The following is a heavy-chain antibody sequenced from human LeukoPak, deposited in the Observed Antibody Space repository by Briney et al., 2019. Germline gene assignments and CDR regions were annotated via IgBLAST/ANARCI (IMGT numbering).Heavy chain of an antibody. D-gene: IGHD5-24*01. J-gene: IGHJ4*02. V-gene: IGHV3-74*01. CDR1: GFTFSSYV. CDR3: ARDWVYKIDY. CDR2: ISHDGII. Sequence: GGSLRLSCETAGFTFSSYVMHWVRRTPGKGLVWVSRISHDGIISYADSVKGRFTISRDDAKNTLILQMNSLRVEDTAVYYCARDWVYKIDYWGRGTLVTVSS.